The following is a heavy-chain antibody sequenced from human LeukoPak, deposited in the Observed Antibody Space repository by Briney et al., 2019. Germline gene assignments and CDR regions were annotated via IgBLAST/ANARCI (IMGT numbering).Heavy chain of an antibody. CDR3: ASRHDYGSDAFDI. D-gene: IGHD4-17*01. V-gene: IGHV1-2*02. J-gene: IGHJ3*02. Sequence: ASVKVSCKASGYTFTGYYMHWVRQAPGQGLEWMGGINPNSGGTNYAQKFQGRVTMTRDTSISTAYMELSRLRSDDTAVYYCASRHDYGSDAFDIWGQGTMVTVSS. CDR1: GYTFTGYY. CDR2: INPNSGGT.